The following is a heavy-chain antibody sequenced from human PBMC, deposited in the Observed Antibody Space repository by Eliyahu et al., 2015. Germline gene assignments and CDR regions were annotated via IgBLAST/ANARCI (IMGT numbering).Heavy chain of an antibody. Sequence: QVDLVQSGTEXKKPGASVXXSCKAVGXTFTNXGISWVRQAPGQGLEWMGWIXGYSGTTKYAQKFQDRVTLTRDISVTTAYLELRSLTSDDTAVYYCARRGSSSWYAGHFDLWGPGTLITASS. J-gene: IGHJ2*01. CDR1: GXTFTNXG. CDR2: IXGYSGTT. CDR3: ARRGSSSWYAGHFDL. V-gene: IGHV1-18*01. D-gene: IGHD6-13*01.